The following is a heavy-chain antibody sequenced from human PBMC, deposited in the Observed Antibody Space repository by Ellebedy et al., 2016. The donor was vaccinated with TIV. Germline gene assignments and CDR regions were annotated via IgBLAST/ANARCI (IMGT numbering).Heavy chain of an antibody. CDR3: ARRIWFGAQYGAAFDI. V-gene: IGHV1-18*01. CDR2: ISAYNGNT. CDR1: GGTFSSYA. D-gene: IGHD3-10*01. Sequence: AASVKVSCKASGGTFSSYAISWVRQAPGQGLEWMGWISAYNGNTNYAQKLQGRVTMTTDTSTSTAYMELRSLRSDDTAVYYCARRIWFGAQYGAAFDIWGQGTMVTVSS. J-gene: IGHJ3*02.